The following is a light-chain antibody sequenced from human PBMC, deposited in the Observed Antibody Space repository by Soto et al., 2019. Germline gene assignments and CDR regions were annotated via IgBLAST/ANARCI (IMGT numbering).Light chain of an antibody. CDR3: MQALQTHPHR. V-gene: IGKV2-28*01. Sequence: SVMTQSPLSLPVTPGEPASISFRSSQSLLHSNGYNYLDWYLQKPGQSPQLLIYLGSNRASGVPDRFSGSGSGTDFTLKISRVEAEEVGVYYCMQALQTHPHRFGQGTKVDIK. CDR1: QSLLHSNGYNY. CDR2: LGS. J-gene: IGKJ1*01.